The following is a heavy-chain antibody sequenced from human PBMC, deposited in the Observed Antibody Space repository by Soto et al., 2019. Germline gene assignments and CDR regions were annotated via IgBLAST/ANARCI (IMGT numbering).Heavy chain of an antibody. Sequence: QVQLLQAGGEVKKPGSSVKVSCKASGGTFSNYALNWVRQAPGQGLEWMGGIIPVFGTPNYAQNFQGRVTITADQSTSTTYMELSSLRSEDTAVYYCAGRYYNDGGGYHSKWGQGTLVSVST. CDR3: AGRYYNDGGGYHSK. CDR1: GGTFSNYA. V-gene: IGHV1-69*01. J-gene: IGHJ4*02. CDR2: IIPVFGTP. D-gene: IGHD3-22*01.